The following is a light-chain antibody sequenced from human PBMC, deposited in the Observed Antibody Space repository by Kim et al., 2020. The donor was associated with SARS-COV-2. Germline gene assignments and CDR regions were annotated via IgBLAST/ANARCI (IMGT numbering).Light chain of an antibody. CDR1: NIGTKS. Sequence: APGKTARITCGGNNIGTKSVHWYQQKPGQAPLLVIYYDADRPSGIPERFSGSNSGNTATLTISRVAAGDEADYYCQVWDNDSDHYVFGTGTKVTVL. CDR2: YDA. V-gene: IGLV3-21*04. J-gene: IGLJ1*01. CDR3: QVWDNDSDHYV.